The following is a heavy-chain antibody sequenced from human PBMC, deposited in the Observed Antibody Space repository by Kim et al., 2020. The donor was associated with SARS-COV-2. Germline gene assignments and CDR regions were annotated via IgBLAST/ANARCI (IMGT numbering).Heavy chain of an antibody. D-gene: IGHD3-16*01. V-gene: IGHV1-69*04. J-gene: IGHJ4*02. Sequence: RFQGRVTITADKATSTAYMELSSLRSEDTAVYYCARDLSGGWGGRYYFDYWGQGTLVTVSS. CDR3: ARDLSGGWGGRYYFDY.